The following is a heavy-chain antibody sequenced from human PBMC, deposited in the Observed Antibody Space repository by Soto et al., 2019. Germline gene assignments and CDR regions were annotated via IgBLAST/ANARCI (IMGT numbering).Heavy chain of an antibody. CDR3: ATSIVATINRGMDV. V-gene: IGHV3-11*06. Sequence: GGSLRLSCAASGFTFSDYYMSWIRQAPGKGLEWVSYISSSSSYTNYADSVKGRFTISRDNAKNSLYLQMNSLRAEDTAVYYCATSIVATINRGMDVWGQGTTVTVSS. D-gene: IGHD5-12*01. CDR2: ISSSSSYT. CDR1: GFTFSDYY. J-gene: IGHJ6*02.